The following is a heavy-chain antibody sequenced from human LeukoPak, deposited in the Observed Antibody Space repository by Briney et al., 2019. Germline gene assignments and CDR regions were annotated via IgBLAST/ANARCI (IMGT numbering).Heavy chain of an antibody. CDR1: GYTFTGYY. V-gene: IGHV1-2*02. CDR2: INPNSGGT. CDR3: AREARVVPAAMAWFDP. D-gene: IGHD2-2*01. J-gene: IGHJ5*02. Sequence: ASVKVSCKASGYTFTGYYMHWVRQAPGQGLEWMGWINPNSGGTNYAQKFQGRVTMTTDTSTSTAYMELRSLRSDDTAVYYCAREARVVPAAMAWFDPWGQGTLVTVSS.